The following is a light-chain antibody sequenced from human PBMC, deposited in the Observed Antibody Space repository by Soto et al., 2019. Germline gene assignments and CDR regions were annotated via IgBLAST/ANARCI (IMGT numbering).Light chain of an antibody. V-gene: IGKV3-11*01. CDR1: QSDSSY. J-gene: IGKJ2*01. CDR2: DAS. CDR3: QQRSNGGMYT. Sequence: ESGLRQSPATLSLSPGERPTLSCRSSQSDSSYLAWYQQKPGQAPRLLIYDASNRATGIPARFSGSGSGTDFTLTISSLEPEDFAVYYCQQRSNGGMYTFGQGTKVDIK.